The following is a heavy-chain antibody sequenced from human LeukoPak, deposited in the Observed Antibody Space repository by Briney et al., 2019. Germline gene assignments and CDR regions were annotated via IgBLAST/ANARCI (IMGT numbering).Heavy chain of an antibody. V-gene: IGHV3-21*04. CDR2: ISSSSSYI. D-gene: IGHD6-13*01. J-gene: IGHJ5*02. CDR3: ARPLSSIAAALWFDP. CDR1: GFTFSSYS. Sequence: GGSLRLSCAASGFTFSSYSMNWVRQAPGKGLEWVSSISSSSSYIYYADSVKGRFTISRDNAKNSLYLQMSSLRSEDTAVYYCARPLSSIAAALWFDPWGQGTLVTVSS.